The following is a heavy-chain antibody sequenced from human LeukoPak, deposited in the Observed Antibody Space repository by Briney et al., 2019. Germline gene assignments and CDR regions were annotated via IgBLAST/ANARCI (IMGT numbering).Heavy chain of an antibody. J-gene: IGHJ4*02. D-gene: IGHD6-6*01. V-gene: IGHV1-18*01. CDR2: ISAYNGYT. CDR3: ARGQLVFFAY. CDR1: GYTFINYG. Sequence: ASVKVSCKASGYTFINYGITWVRQAPGQGLEWMGWISAYNGYTNYAQKFQGRVTMTTDTSTSTVYMELRSLRSDDTAVYYCARGQLVFFAYWGLGTLVTVSA.